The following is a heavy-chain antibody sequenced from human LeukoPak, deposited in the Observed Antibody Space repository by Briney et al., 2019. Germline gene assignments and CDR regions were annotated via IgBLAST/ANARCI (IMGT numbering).Heavy chain of an antibody. Sequence: SVKVSCKTSGYTFSDYYIHWIRQAPGQGLEWMGGIIPIFGTANYAQKFQGRVTITADESTSTAYMELSSLRSEDTAVYYCAREITGGVLDYWGQGTLVTVSS. V-gene: IGHV1-69*13. CDR2: IIPIFGTA. CDR3: AREITGGVLDY. J-gene: IGHJ4*02. CDR1: GYTFSDYY. D-gene: IGHD1-14*01.